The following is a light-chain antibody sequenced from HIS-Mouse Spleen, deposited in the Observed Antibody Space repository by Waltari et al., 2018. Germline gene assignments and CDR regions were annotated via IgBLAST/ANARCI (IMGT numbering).Light chain of an antibody. V-gene: IGLV2-8*01. Sequence: QSALTQPPSASGSPGQSVTISCTGTSSDVGGYNYVSWYHQHPGKAPKLMIYEVSKRPSGVPGRFSGSKSGNTASLTVSGLQAEDEADYYCSSYAGSSTWVFGGGTKLTVL. CDR2: EVS. CDR1: SSDVGGYNY. J-gene: IGLJ3*02. CDR3: SSYAGSSTWV.